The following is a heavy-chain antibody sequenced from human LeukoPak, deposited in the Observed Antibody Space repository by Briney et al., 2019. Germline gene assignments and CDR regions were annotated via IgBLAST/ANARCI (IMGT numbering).Heavy chain of an antibody. V-gene: IGHV1-18*01. CDR2: ISAYNGNT. CDR3: ARGLGHGNWNFLFDY. J-gene: IGHJ4*02. D-gene: IGHD1-7*01. CDR1: GYTFTSYG. Sequence: ASVKVSCKASGYTFTSYGISWVRQAPGQGLEWMGWISAYNGNTNYAQKFQGRVTMTTDTSTSTAYMELRSLRSDDTAVYYCARGLGHGNWNFLFDYWGQGTLVTVSS.